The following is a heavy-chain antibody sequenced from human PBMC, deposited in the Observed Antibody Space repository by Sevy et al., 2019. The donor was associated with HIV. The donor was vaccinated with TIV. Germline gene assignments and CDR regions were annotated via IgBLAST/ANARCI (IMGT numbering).Heavy chain of an antibody. V-gene: IGHV3-73*01. CDR1: GFTFSDAA. D-gene: IGHD3-22*01. J-gene: IGHJ4*02. CDR2: IRGKANNYAT. Sequence: GGSLRLSCAGSGFTFSDAAIHWVRQASGKGLEWLGRIRGKANNYATAYASSVKGRFSISRKDLKDTAYLQMNSLRTEDVAMYYCSIYYDIRAFDSWGQGTLVTVSS. CDR3: SIYYDIRAFDS.